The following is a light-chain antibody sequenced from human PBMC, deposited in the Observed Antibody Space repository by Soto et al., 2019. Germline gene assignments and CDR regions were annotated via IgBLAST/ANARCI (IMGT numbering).Light chain of an antibody. J-gene: IGKJ1*01. Sequence: ENVLTQSPGTLSLSPGERATLSCRASQSVTSGYLAWYQQKPGQAPRLLIYGASSRATGIPDRFSGSGSGREFTLTISSLEPEDCAVYYCQQYGSSPSWTFGQGTKVEIK. V-gene: IGKV3-20*01. CDR3: QQYGSSPSWT. CDR2: GAS. CDR1: QSVTSGY.